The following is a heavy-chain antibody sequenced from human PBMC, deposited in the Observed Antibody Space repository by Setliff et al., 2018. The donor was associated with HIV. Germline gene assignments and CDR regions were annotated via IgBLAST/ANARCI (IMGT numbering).Heavy chain of an antibody. CDR1: GFTFSTTW. Sequence: AGGSLRLSCAASGFTFSTTWMYWVRQAPGKGLVWVSRINTDGSSTTYADSVKGRFTISRDNAKNTLYLQMNSLRGEDTAVYYCATNFLYDILTGYFPYQFDQWGQGTLVTVSS. J-gene: IGHJ4*02. V-gene: IGHV3-74*01. CDR2: INTDGSST. CDR3: ATNFLYDILTGYFPYQFDQ. D-gene: IGHD3-9*01.